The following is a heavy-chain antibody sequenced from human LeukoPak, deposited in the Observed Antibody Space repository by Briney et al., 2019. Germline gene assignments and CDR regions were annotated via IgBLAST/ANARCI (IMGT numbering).Heavy chain of an antibody. CDR1: GYTFGSYG. D-gene: IGHD2-15*01. CDR3: AREEVYCSGGSCPPRYEYFQH. CDR2: INGYNGNT. Sequence: ASVKVSCKASGYTFGSYGISWVRQAPGQGLEWMGWINGYNGNTKYAQKVQGRVAMTRDTSTSIAYMELRSLRSDDTAVYYCAREEVYCSGGSCPPRYEYFQHWGQGTLVTVSS. J-gene: IGHJ1*01. V-gene: IGHV1-18*01.